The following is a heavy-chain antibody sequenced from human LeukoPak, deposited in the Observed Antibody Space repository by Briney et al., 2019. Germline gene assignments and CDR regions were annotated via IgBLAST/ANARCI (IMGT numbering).Heavy chain of an antibody. CDR2: INPNSGGT. D-gene: IGHD6-19*01. Sequence: ATVKVSCKASGYTFTGYYMHWVRQAPGQGLEWMGWINPNSGGTNYAQKFQGRVTMTRDMSISTAYMELSRLRSDDTAVYYCAYYSSGWSFDYWGQGTLVTVSS. J-gene: IGHJ4*02. CDR1: GYTFTGYY. V-gene: IGHV1-2*02. CDR3: AYYSSGWSFDY.